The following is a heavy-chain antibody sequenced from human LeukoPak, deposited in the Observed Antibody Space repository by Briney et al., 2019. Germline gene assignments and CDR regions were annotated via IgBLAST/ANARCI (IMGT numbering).Heavy chain of an antibody. CDR3: ARDLPSTPNWELDY. Sequence: ASVKVSCKASVYTFTAYYIHWVRQAPGQGLEWMGRINPNSGGTNDAQNFQGRVTMTRDTSISTAYMELSRLRSDDTAVYYCARDLPSTPNWELDYWGQGTLVTVSS. CDR1: VYTFTAYY. D-gene: IGHD7-27*01. J-gene: IGHJ4*02. CDR2: INPNSGGT. V-gene: IGHV1-2*06.